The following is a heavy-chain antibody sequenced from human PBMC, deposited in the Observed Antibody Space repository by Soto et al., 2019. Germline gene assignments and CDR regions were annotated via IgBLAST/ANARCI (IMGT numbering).Heavy chain of an antibody. V-gene: IGHV1-2*02. CDR3: ARLTMVLDYYYYGMDV. Sequence: ASVKVSCKASGYTFTGYYMHWVRQAPGQGLEWMGWINPNSGGTNYAQKFQGRVTMTRDTSISTAYMELSRLRSDDTAVYYCARLTMVLDYYYYGMDVWGQVTTVTVSS. J-gene: IGHJ6*02. CDR2: INPNSGGT. CDR1: GYTFTGYY. D-gene: IGHD3-10*01.